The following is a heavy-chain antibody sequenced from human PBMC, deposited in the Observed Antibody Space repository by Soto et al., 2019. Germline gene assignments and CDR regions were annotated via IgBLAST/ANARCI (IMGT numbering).Heavy chain of an antibody. D-gene: IGHD3-10*01. V-gene: IGHV3-30*18. J-gene: IGHJ4*02. CDR2: ILYDGSNK. CDR1: GFTFSSYG. Sequence: QVQLVESGGGVVQPGRSLRLSCAASGFTFSSYGMHWVRQAPGKGLEWVAVILYDGSNKYYADSVKGRFTISRDNSKSSMYLQMNSLGAEDTAVYYCAKSYYGSGGGYFDYLGQGTLVTVSS. CDR3: AKSYYGSGGGYFDY.